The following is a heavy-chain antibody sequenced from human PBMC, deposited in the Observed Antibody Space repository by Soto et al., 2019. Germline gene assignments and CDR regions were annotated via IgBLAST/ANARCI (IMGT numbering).Heavy chain of an antibody. CDR1: GFPFSGYS. CDR2: ISTTSTYI. Sequence: GGSLSLPCAASGFPFSGYSMYWVRQAPGKGLEWVSSISTTSTYIYYADSVKGRFTISRDNAKSSLYLQMNSLRAEDTAVYYCARIFWSGTITEYYFDYWGHGTLVTVSS. J-gene: IGHJ4*01. D-gene: IGHD3-3*01. V-gene: IGHV3-21*01. CDR3: ARIFWSGTITEYYFDY.